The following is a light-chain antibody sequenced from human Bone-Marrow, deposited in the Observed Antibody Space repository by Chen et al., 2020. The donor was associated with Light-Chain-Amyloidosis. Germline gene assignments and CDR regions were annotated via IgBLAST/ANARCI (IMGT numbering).Light chain of an antibody. Sequence: SYVLTQPSSVSVAPGQTATIACGGNNIGSTSVHWYQQTPGQAPLLVVYDDSDRPSGIPERLSGSDSGNTATLAISRVEAGDEADSYCQVWDRSRDRPVFGGGTKLTVL. CDR2: DDS. V-gene: IGLV3-21*02. CDR3: QVWDRSRDRPV. J-gene: IGLJ3*02. CDR1: NIGSTS.